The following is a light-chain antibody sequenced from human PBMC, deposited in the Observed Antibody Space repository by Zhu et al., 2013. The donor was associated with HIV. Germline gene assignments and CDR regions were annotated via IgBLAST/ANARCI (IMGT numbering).Light chain of an antibody. CDR2: EVS. J-gene: IGLJ2*01. Sequence: QSAPTQPASVSGSPGQSITISCSGTSRDIGYSDYVSWYQQHPGEAPKLIIYEVSKRPSGVSSRFSGSKSGNTASLAISGLQAEDEADYYCCSYAGYITPFGGGTKLTVL. CDR1: SRDIGYSDY. CDR3: CSYAGYITP. V-gene: IGLV2-23*02.